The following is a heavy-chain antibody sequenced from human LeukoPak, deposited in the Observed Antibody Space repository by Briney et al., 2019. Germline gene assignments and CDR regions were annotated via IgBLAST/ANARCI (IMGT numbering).Heavy chain of an antibody. CDR2: ISGSGGST. V-gene: IGHV3-23*01. CDR3: AKGGVYGDYYFDY. D-gene: IGHD4-17*01. CDR1: GFTFSSYA. Sequence: GGSLRLSCAASGFTFSSYAMSWVRQAPGKGLEWVSAISGSGGSTYYADSVKGRFTISRDNSKNTLYLQMNSLRAEDTALYYCAKGGVYGDYYFDYWAREPWSPSPQ. J-gene: IGHJ4*02.